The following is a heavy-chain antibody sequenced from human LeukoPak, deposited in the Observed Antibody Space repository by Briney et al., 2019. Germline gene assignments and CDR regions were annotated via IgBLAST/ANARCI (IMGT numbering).Heavy chain of an antibody. D-gene: IGHD1-1*01. CDR1: GFTFSNYA. Sequence: PGGSLRLSCTASGFTFSNYAMSWVRQAPGKGLEWVSDQSDTGAYTNYVGSAKGRFTISRDNSKNTLWLQMNSLRAEDTAVYYCARKWNGGSDIWSQGTMVTVSS. CDR2: QSDTGAYT. J-gene: IGHJ3*02. V-gene: IGHV3-23*01. CDR3: ARKWNGGSDI.